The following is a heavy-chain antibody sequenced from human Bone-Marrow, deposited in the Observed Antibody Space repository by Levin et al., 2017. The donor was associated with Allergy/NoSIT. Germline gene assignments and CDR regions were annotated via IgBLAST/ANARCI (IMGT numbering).Heavy chain of an antibody. CDR1: GYDFTTSG. J-gene: IGHJ5*02. CDR3: ARGPRPVSCRGINCYLDL. Sequence: GESLKISCKALGYDFTTSGITWVRQAPGQGPEYMGWFSGNRGSTNYAQSFRARVTMTTDTSTGTAYMELRSLRSDDPAIYYCARGPRPVSCRGINCYLDLWGQGTLVTVSS. CDR2: FSGNRGST. V-gene: IGHV1-18*01. D-gene: IGHD2-21*01.